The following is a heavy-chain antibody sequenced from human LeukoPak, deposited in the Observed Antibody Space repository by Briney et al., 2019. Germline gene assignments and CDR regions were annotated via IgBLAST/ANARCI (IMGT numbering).Heavy chain of an antibody. CDR2: IYHSGST. CDR3: ARHYYPAAAGDY. D-gene: IGHD6-25*01. CDR1: GGSISTYY. J-gene: IGHJ4*02. Sequence: SETLSLTCTVSGGSISTYYWSWIRQPPGKGLEWIGYIYHSGSTNYNSSLKSRVTISVDTSKNQFSLKLYSVTAADTAVYYCARHYYPAAAGDYWGQGTLVTVSS. V-gene: IGHV4-59*08.